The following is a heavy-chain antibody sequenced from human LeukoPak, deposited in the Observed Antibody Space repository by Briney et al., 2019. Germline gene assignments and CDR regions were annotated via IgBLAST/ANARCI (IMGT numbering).Heavy chain of an antibody. V-gene: IGHV1-2*02. CDR3: ARVQYYNILTGSFQY. J-gene: IGHJ4*02. Sequence: GASVNVSCKASGYTFTAYYVHWVRQAPGQGLESMGWINPDSGDTNFAQKFQGRVSMTRGTSISTAYMELSRLRSDDTAYYYCARVQYYNILTGSFQYWGQGTLVTVSS. D-gene: IGHD3-9*01. CDR2: INPDSGDT. CDR1: GYTFTAYY.